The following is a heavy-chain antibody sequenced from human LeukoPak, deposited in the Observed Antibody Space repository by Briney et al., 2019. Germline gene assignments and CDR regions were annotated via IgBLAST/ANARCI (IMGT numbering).Heavy chain of an antibody. J-gene: IGHJ3*01. CDR2: ISSSSSTI. CDR1: GFTFSSYS. Sequence: GGSLRLSCAASGFTFSSYSMNWVRQAPGEGLEWVSYISSSSSTIYYADSVKGRFTISRDNAKNTLFLQMSSLRAEDTALYYCAIPQILPDDIYNFWGQGTMVTVS. V-gene: IGHV3-48*04. D-gene: IGHD5-24*01. CDR3: AIPQILPDDIYNF.